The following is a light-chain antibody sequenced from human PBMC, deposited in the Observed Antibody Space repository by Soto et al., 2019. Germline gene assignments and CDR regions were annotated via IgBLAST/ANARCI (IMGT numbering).Light chain of an antibody. CDR3: SSYTSSSYMV. J-gene: IGLJ2*01. Sequence: QSALTQPASVSGSPGQSITISCTGTSSDVGTYNYVSWYQQHPGKAPKLMIYDVSNRPSGVSNCFSGSKSGNTASLTISGLQAEDEADYYCSSYTSSSYMVFGGGTKLTVL. CDR2: DVS. CDR1: SSDVGTYNY. V-gene: IGLV2-14*03.